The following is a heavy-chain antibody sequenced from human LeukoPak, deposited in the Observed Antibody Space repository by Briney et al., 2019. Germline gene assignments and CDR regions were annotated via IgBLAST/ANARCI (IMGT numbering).Heavy chain of an antibody. Sequence: PSQTLSLTCTVSGGSISSGDYYWSWIRQPPGKGLEWIGYIYYSGSTYYNPSLKSRVTISVDTSKNQFSLKLSSVTAADTAVYYCAREGCYGGNYGYWGQGTLVTVSS. CDR3: AREGCYGGNYGY. J-gene: IGHJ4*02. CDR2: IYYSGST. D-gene: IGHD4-23*01. V-gene: IGHV4-30-4*08. CDR1: GGSISSGDYY.